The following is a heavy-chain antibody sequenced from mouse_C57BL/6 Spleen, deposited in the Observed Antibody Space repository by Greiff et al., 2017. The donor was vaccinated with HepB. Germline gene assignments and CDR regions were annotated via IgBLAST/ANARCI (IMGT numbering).Heavy chain of an antibody. CDR2: IDPSDSYT. V-gene: IGHV1-50*01. Sequence: VQLQQPGAELVKPGASVKLSCKASGYTFTSYWMQWVKQRPGQGLEWIGEIDPSDSYTNYNQKFKGKATLTVDTSSSTAYMQRSSLTSEDSAVYYCARAIYYYGSSHYYAMDYWGQGTSVTVSS. D-gene: IGHD1-1*01. CDR1: GYTFTSYW. J-gene: IGHJ4*01. CDR3: ARAIYYYGSSHYYAMDY.